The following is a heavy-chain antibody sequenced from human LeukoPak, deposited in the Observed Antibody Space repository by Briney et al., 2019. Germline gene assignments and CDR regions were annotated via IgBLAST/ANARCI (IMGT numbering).Heavy chain of an antibody. J-gene: IGHJ6*02. CDR2: IKQDGSEK. CDR1: GFTFNSYA. V-gene: IGHV3-7*01. Sequence: GGSLRLSCAASGFTFNSYAMSWVRQAPGKGLEWVANIKQDGSEKYYVDSVKGRFTISRDNAKNSLYLQMNSLRAEDTAVYYCARDHELGNYGMDVWGQGTTVTVSS. CDR3: ARDHELGNYGMDV. D-gene: IGHD7-27*01.